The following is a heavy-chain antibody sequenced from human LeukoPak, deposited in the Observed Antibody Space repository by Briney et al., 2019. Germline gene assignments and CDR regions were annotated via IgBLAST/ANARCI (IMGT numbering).Heavy chain of an antibody. CDR2: ISGSGGST. V-gene: IGHV3-23*01. J-gene: IGHJ4*02. CDR1: GFTFSSYA. CDR3: AKDLLRNYYSSAFDY. D-gene: IGHD3-22*01. Sequence: PGGSLRLSCAASGFTFSSYAMSWVRQAPGKGLEWVSAISGSGGSTYYADSVKGRFTISRDNSKNTLYLQMNNLRAEDTAVYYCAKDLLRNYYSSAFDYWGQGTLVTVSS.